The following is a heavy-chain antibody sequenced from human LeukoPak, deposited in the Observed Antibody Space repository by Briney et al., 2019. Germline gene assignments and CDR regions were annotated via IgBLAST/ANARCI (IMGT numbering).Heavy chain of an antibody. D-gene: IGHD2/OR15-2a*01. V-gene: IGHV3-15*01. CDR1: GFSFMNAW. CDR3: TTFYHEYSPY. CDR2: IKSNADGGTP. J-gene: IGHJ4*02. Sequence: GGSLRLSCAASGFSFMNAWMIWVRKAPGKGLEWVGRIKSNADGGTPDYAAPARGRFTISRDDSKNTLYLQMNSLKTEDTAVYYCTTFYHEYSPYWGRGTLVTVSS.